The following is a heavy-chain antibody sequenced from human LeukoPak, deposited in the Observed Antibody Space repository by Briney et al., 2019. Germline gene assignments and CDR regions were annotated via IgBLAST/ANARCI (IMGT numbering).Heavy chain of an antibody. CDR1: GXTFRDSA. CDR3: ARDIELST. D-gene: IGHD3-16*02. J-gene: IGHJ3*01. V-gene: IGHV3-23*01. CDR2: ISFSGDNT. Sequence: GGSLRLSCAASGXTFRDSAVTWVRQAPGKGLQWVSLISFSGDNTYYADSVKGRFTISRDNAKDTLYLQMNSLRAEDTAIYYCARDIELSTWGLGTTVTVSS.